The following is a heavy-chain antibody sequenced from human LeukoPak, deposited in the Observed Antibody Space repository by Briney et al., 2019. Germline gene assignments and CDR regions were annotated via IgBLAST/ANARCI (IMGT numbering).Heavy chain of an antibody. CDR2: TYYRSKWYN. D-gene: IGHD6-13*01. V-gene: IGHV6-1*01. Sequence: SQTLSLTCAISGDSVSSNSAAWNWIRQSPSRGLEWLGRTYYRSKWYNDYAVSVKSRITINPATSKNQFSLQLNSVPPEDTAVYYCARDRSGYSSSWPAFDYWGQGTLVTVSS. CDR3: ARDRSGYSSSWPAFDY. J-gene: IGHJ4*02. CDR1: GDSVSSNSAA.